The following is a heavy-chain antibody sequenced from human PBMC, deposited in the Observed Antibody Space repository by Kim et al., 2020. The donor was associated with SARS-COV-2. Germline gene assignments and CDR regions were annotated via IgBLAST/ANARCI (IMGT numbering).Heavy chain of an antibody. CDR1: GFTFSSYA. J-gene: IGHJ3*02. CDR2: ISSNGGST. Sequence: GGSLRLSCAASGFTFSSYAMHWVRQAPGKGLEYVSAISSNGGSTYYANSVKGRFTISRDNSKNTLYLQMGSLRAEDMAVYYCARGAEAEWELRGQGAFD. D-gene: IGHD1-26*01. CDR3: ARGAEAEWELRGQGAFD. V-gene: IGHV3-64*01.